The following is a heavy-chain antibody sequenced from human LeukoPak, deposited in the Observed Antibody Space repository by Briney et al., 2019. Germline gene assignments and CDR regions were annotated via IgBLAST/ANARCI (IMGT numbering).Heavy chain of an antibody. CDR3: ARDRVWSNYCDSSGYAPYYSDY. CDR2: IYSGGST. Sequence: GGSLRLSCAASEFTVSSNYMSWVRQAPGKGLEWVSVIYSGGSTYYADSVKGRFTISRDNSKNTLYLQMNSLRAEDTAVYYCARDRVWSNYCDSSGYAPYYSDYWGQGTLVTVSS. V-gene: IGHV3-53*01. J-gene: IGHJ4*02. CDR1: EFTVSSNY. D-gene: IGHD3-22*01.